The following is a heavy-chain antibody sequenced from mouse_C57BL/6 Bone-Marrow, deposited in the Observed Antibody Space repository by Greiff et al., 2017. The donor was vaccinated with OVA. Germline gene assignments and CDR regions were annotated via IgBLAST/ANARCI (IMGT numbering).Heavy chain of an antibody. CDR1: GYTFTSYW. D-gene: IGHD1-1*01. CDR2: IYPGSGST. CDR3: AKCITPYWYFDV. J-gene: IGHJ1*03. Sequence: QVQLKQPGAELVKPGASVKMSCKASGYTFTSYWITWVKQRPGQGLEWIGDIYPGSGSTNYNEKFQSKATLTVDPSSSTADMQLSSLTSEDSAVYYCAKCITPYWYFDVWGTGTTATVAS. V-gene: IGHV1-55*01.